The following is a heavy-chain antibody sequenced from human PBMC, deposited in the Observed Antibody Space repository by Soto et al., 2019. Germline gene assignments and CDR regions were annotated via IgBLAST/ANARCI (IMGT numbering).Heavy chain of an antibody. CDR2: INPNSGDT. D-gene: IGHD2-21*02. CDR1: GYIFTCYY. V-gene: IGHV1-2*02. J-gene: IGHJ5*02. Sequence: SGKVCCKASGYIFTCYYMNWVRQAPGQGLEWMGWINPNSGDTNYAQKFQGRVTMTTDTSISTAYMELTGLRSDDTAVYYCARPYCGSDTCHNCFDPWGQGTLVTVSS. CDR3: ARPYCGSDTCHNCFDP.